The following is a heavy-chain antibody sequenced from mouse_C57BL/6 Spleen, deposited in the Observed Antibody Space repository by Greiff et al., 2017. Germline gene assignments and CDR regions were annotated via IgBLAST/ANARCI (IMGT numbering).Heavy chain of an antibody. J-gene: IGHJ2*01. D-gene: IGHD1-1*01. CDR2: IDPSDSYT. CDR3: ARGITTVVASLDY. V-gene: IGHV1-69*01. Sequence: QVQLQQPGAELVMPGASVKLSCKASGYTFTSYWMHWVKQRPGQGLEWIGEIDPSDSYTNYNQKFKGKSTLTVDKSSSTAYMQLSSLTSADSAVSDCARGITTVVASLDYWGQGTTLTVSS. CDR1: GYTFTSYW.